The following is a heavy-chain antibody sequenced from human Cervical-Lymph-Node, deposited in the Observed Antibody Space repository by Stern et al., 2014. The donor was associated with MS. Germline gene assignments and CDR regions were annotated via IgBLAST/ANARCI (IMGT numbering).Heavy chain of an antibody. CDR1: GYTFSDFY. J-gene: IGHJ6*02. V-gene: IGHV1-2*02. Sequence: QVQLMQSGTEMKTPGASVKVSCKASGYTFSDFYIHWVRQAPGQGFEWMGWINPKNGGTTYPQKFQGRVTVTRDTSISTVFMELSRLTSDDTAVYYCARVRGLSVWGQGTTVTVSS. CDR3: ARVRGLSV. D-gene: IGHD3-16*01. CDR2: INPKNGGT.